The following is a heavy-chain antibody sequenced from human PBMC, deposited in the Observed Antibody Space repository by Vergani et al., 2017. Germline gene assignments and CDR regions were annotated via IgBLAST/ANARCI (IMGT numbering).Heavy chain of an antibody. CDR2: IKSDGSIT. J-gene: IGHJ4*02. V-gene: IGHV3-74*03. CDR3: ARDRNSWGIKDGSLDY. CDR1: GFSFNSYW. D-gene: IGHD7-27*01. Sequence: DVHLAESGGGFFQPGGSLRLSCSASGFSFNSYWMHWVRQVPGKGLLWVSRIKSDGSITAYADSVKGRFTISRDNSQNTVHLQLNSLSADDTAIYYCARDRNSWGIKDGSLDYWGQGILVTVSS.